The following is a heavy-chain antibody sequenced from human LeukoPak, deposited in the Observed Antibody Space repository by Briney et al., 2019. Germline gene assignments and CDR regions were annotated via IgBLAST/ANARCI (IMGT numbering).Heavy chain of an antibody. V-gene: IGHV3-53*01. J-gene: IGHJ4*02. D-gene: IGHD4-17*01. CDR2: IYSDDRI. Sequence: GGSLRLSCAASGFTVSSNHMSWVRQAPGKGLEWVSVIYSDDRIYNEDSVKGRFTISRDNSKNTLYLQMNSLRADDTAVYYCALLYGDQRRWGQGTLVTVSS. CDR3: ALLYGDQRR. CDR1: GFTVSSNH.